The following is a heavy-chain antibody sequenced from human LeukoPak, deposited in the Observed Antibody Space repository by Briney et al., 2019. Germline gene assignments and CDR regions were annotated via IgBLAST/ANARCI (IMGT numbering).Heavy chain of an antibody. CDR3: VRRVDYYGSGSYFYYDY. CDR1: GGSISSSGYY. D-gene: IGHD3-10*01. V-gene: IGHV4-39*01. Sequence: SETLSLTCTVAGGSISSSGYYWDWIRQPPGKGLDWIGTIHYSGTTFYKSSLESRLTMSVDTSKNQFSLKLSSVTAADTAVYYCVRRVDYYGSGSYFYYDYWGQGTQVTVSS. J-gene: IGHJ4*02. CDR2: IHYSGTT.